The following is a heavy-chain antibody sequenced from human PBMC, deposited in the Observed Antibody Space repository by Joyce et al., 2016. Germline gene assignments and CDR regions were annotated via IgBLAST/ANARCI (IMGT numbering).Heavy chain of an antibody. D-gene: IGHD3-22*01. CDR3: ARAGYYESSAYYHGDFDY. J-gene: IGHJ4*02. CDR2: IAHSGST. CDR1: GGSFSVYY. Sequence: QVQLQQWGAGLLKPSETLSLTCAVYGGSFSVYYCSWIRQPPGKGLEWIGAIAHSGSTTSNPSLKSRGTISVDTSKNQFSLKLRSVTAADTAVYYCARAGYYESSAYYHGDFDYWGQGTLVTVSS. V-gene: IGHV4-34*01.